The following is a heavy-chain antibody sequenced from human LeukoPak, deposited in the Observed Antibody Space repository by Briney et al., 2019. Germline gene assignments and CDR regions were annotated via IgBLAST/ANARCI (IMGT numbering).Heavy chain of an antibody. V-gene: IGHV1-18*01. J-gene: IGHJ3*02. D-gene: IGHD3-22*01. CDR2: ISAYNGNT. CDR3: ATHFDSSGPDAFDI. Sequence: GASVKVSCKASGYTFNSYGINWVRQAPGQGLEWMGWISAYNGNTNYAQKLQGRVTMTTDTSTSTAYMELRSLTSDDTAVYYCATHFDSSGPDAFDIWGQGTMVTVSS. CDR1: GYTFNSYG.